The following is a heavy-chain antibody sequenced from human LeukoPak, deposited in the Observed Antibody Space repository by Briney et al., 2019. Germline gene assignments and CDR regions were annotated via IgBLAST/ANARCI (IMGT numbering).Heavy chain of an antibody. D-gene: IGHD6-19*01. Sequence: GSLRLSCAASGFTLSQYWMLWVRQTSGKGLESLSRINTDGTVTTYADSVKGRFTVSRDNADNTMFLQMNSVRDEDTAVYYCATKQWLAPPPDSWGQGTPVTVSS. J-gene: IGHJ4*02. CDR3: ATKQWLAPPPDS. CDR2: INTDGTVT. CDR1: GFTLSQYW. V-gene: IGHV3-74*01.